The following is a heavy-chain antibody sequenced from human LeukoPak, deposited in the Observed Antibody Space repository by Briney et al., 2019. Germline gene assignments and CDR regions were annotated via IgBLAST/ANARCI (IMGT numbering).Heavy chain of an antibody. CDR1: GVTFSSYA. Sequence: GRSLRLSCAASGVTFSSYAMHWVRQAPGKGLEWVAVIWYDGSNKNYADSVKGRFTISRDNSNNTLYLQMNSLRAEDTAVYYCARGDYYGSRGDYWGQGTLVTVSS. CDR3: ARGDYYGSRGDY. CDR2: IWYDGSNK. J-gene: IGHJ4*02. D-gene: IGHD3-10*01. V-gene: IGHV3-33*01.